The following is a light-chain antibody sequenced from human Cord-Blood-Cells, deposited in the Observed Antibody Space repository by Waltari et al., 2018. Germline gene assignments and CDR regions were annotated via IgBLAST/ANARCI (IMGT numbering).Light chain of an antibody. CDR1: NSDVGSYNL. Sequence: QSALTQPASVSGSPGQSITISCTGTNSDVGSYNLVSWYQQHPGKAPKLMIYEGSKRPSGVSNRFSGSKSGNTASLTISGLQAEDEADYYCCSYAGSGVVFGGGTKLTVL. CDR3: CSYAGSGVV. CDR2: EGS. J-gene: IGLJ2*01. V-gene: IGLV2-23*01.